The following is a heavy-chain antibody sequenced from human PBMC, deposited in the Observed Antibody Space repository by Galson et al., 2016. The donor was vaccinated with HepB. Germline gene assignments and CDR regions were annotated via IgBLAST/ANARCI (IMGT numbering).Heavy chain of an antibody. J-gene: IGHJ5*02. CDR1: GGSFSGYY. D-gene: IGHD2-2*01. Sequence: ETLSLTCAVYGGSFSGYYWSWIRQPPGKGLEWIGEISHRGSTNYNPSLKSRVTISVDTSKNQFSLKLTSVTAADTAVYSCARETVVVVVSATFGNWFDPWGQGTLVTVSS. CDR2: ISHRGST. CDR3: ARETVVVVVSATFGNWFDP. V-gene: IGHV4-34*01.